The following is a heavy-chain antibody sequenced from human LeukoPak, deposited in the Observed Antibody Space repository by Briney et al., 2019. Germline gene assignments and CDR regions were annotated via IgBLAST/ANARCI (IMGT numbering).Heavy chain of an antibody. J-gene: IGHJ3*02. CDR1: GFTFSTYA. CDR3: TRDRDSKYSNYVGNAFDI. CDR2: IRSKAYGGTT. Sequence: PGGSLRLSCAASGFTFSTYALHWVRQAPGKGLEWVGFIRSKAYGGTTEYAASVKGRFTISRDDSKSIAYLQMNSLKTEDTAVYYCTRDRDSKYSNYVGNAFDIWGQGTMVTVSS. D-gene: IGHD4-11*01. V-gene: IGHV3-49*04.